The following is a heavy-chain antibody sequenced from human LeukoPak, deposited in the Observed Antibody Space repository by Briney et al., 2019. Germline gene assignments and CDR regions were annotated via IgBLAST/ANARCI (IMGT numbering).Heavy chain of an antibody. CDR2: IYPGDSDT. CDR1: GYSFTSYW. D-gene: IGHD3-10*01. J-gene: IGHJ4*02. Sequence: HGESLKISCKGSGYSFTSYWIGWVRQMPGKGQEWMGIIYPGDSDTRYSPSFQGQVTISADKSISTAYLQWSSLKASDTAMYYCARLYYGSGSYYRRASKLGYYFDYWGQGTLVTVSS. V-gene: IGHV5-51*01. CDR3: ARLYYGSGSYYRRASKLGYYFDY.